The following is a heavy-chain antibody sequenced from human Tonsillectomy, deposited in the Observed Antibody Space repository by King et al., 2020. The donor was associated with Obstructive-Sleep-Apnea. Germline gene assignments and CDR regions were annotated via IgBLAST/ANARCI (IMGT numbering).Heavy chain of an antibody. J-gene: IGHJ5*02. Sequence: VQLVESGAEVKKPGASVKVSCKASGYTFTSYDINWVRQATGQGLEWMGWMNPNSGNTGYAQKFQGRVTMTRNTSISTAYMERSNLRSEDTAVYYCARAPAGFRLIRSTGGDWFDPWGQGTLVIVSS. CDR3: ARAPAGFRLIRSTGGDWFDP. CDR2: MNPNSGNT. CDR1: GYTFTSYD. D-gene: IGHD1-14*01. V-gene: IGHV1-8*01.